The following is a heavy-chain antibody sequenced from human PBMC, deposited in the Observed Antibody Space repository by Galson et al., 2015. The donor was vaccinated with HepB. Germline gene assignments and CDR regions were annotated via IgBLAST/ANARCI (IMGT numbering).Heavy chain of an antibody. CDR3: ARTRGAAAGIFDY. V-gene: IGHV3-74*01. D-gene: IGHD6-13*01. CDR1: GFTFSSYW. J-gene: IGHJ4*02. CDR2: INSDGTYI. Sequence: SLRLSCAASGFTFSSYWMHWVRQAPGTGLVWVSRINSDGTYITYADSVKGRFTISRDNAKNTLYLQMNSPRAEDTALYYCARTRGAAAGIFDYWGQGTLVTVSS.